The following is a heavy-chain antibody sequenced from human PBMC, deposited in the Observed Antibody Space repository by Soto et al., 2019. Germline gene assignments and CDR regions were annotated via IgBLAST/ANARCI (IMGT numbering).Heavy chain of an antibody. Sequence: VGSLRLSCAASGFTFSSYEMNWVRQAPGKGLEWVSYISSSGSTIYYADSVKGRFTISRDNAKNSLYLQMNSLRAEDTAVYYCARVGELRYFDWFHVNYYFDYWGQGTLVTVSS. V-gene: IGHV3-48*03. CDR1: GFTFSSYE. J-gene: IGHJ4*02. CDR3: ARVGELRYFDWFHVNYYFDY. CDR2: ISSSGSTI. D-gene: IGHD3-9*01.